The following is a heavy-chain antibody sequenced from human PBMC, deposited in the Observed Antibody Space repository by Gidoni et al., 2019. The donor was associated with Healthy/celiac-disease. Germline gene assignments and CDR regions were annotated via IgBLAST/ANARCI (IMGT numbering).Heavy chain of an antibody. CDR2: IRGSGGST. CDR1: GFTFSSYA. J-gene: IGHJ5*02. V-gene: IGHV3-23*01. D-gene: IGHD2-2*01. Sequence: EVQLLASGGGLVQPGGSLRLSCAASGFTFSSYAMSWVRQAPGKGLEWVSAIRGSGGSTYYADSVKGRFTISRDNSKNTLYLQMNSLRAEDTAVYYCAKGPSDIVVVPAARPFDPWGQGTLVTVSS. CDR3: AKGPSDIVVVPAARPFDP.